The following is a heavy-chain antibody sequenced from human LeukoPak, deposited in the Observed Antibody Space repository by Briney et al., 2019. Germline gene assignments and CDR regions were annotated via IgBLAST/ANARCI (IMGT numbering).Heavy chain of an antibody. J-gene: IGHJ4*02. V-gene: IGHV3-30*18. CDR3: AKQLTEYYYDSSGYWYYFDY. CDR1: GFTFSSYE. Sequence: GGSLRLSCAASGFTFSSYEMNWVRQAPGKGLEWVAVISYDGSKKYYADSVKGRFTISRDNSKNTLYLQMNSLRAEDTAVYYCAKQLTEYYYDSSGYWYYFDYWGQGTLVTVSS. D-gene: IGHD3-22*01. CDR2: ISYDGSKK.